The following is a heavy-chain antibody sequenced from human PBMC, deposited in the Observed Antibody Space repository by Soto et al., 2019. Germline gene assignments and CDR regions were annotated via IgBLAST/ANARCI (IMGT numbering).Heavy chain of an antibody. D-gene: IGHD5-12*01. J-gene: IGHJ4*02. CDR3: VRDSPIGSTYSGYDGIDY. CDR1: GGTVSIEM. CDR2: IIPLLDIT. Sequence: GASVKVSCKSSGGTVSIEMIAGVRQAPGQGLEWMGRIIPLLDITNYAQKFQGRVTITADKSTSTAYMELNSLRSEDTAVYYCVRDSPIGSTYSGYDGIDYWGQGTLVTVS. V-gene: IGHV1-69*04.